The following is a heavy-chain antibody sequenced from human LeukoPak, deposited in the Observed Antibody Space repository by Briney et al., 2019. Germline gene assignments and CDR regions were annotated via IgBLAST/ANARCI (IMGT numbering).Heavy chain of an antibody. Sequence: ASVKVSCKASGNTFTNYDINWVRQATGQGLEWMGWMSPNSGNTGYAQKFQGRVTMTRNTSISTAYMELSSLRSVDTAMYYCAKEGSGFGEFNYWGQGTLVTVSS. CDR2: MSPNSGNT. CDR3: AKEGSGFGEFNY. D-gene: IGHD3-10*01. V-gene: IGHV1-8*02. J-gene: IGHJ4*02. CDR1: GNTFTNYD.